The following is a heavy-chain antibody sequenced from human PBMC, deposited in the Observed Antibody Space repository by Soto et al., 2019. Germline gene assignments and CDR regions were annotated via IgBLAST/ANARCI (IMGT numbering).Heavy chain of an antibody. J-gene: IGHJ6*02. Sequence: ASVKVSCKASGYTFTSYYMHWVRQAPGQGLEWMGIINPSGGSTSYAQKFQGRVTMTRDTSTSTVYMELSSLRSEDTAVYYCARYAGGVWSGSGMGVWGQGTTVTVSS. V-gene: IGHV1-46*01. CDR3: ARYAGGVWSGSGMGV. CDR2: INPSGGST. D-gene: IGHD3-3*01. CDR1: GYTFTSYY.